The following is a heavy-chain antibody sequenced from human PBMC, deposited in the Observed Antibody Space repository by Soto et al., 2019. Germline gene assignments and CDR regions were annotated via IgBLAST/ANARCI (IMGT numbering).Heavy chain of an antibody. Sequence: QVQLQESGPGLVKPSQTLSLTCSVSGDSISSSDSYWSLIRQAPGKGLEWIGYINSSGRTYYKPSRKSRVSISIDTSTNQFSLGLTSVTVADPAVYFCARFSPLGKDYGVDVWGQGTTVTVSS. D-gene: IGHD6-13*01. J-gene: IGHJ6*02. CDR2: INSSGRT. CDR3: ARFSPLGKDYGVDV. V-gene: IGHV4-30-4*01. CDR1: GDSISSSDSY.